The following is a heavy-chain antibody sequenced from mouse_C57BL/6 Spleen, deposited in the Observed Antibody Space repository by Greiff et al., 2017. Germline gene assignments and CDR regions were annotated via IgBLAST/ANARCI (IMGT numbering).Heavy chain of an antibody. CDR2: INPSTGGT. CDR3: ARRDYDVAWFAY. J-gene: IGHJ3*01. D-gene: IGHD2-4*01. V-gene: IGHV1-42*01. Sequence: VQLQQSGPELVKPGASVKISCKASGYSFTGYYMNWVKQSPGKGLEWIGEINPSTGGTTYNQKFKTKATLTVDKSSSTAYMQLKSLTSEDSAVYYCARRDYDVAWFAYWGQGTLVTVSA. CDR1: GYSFTGYY.